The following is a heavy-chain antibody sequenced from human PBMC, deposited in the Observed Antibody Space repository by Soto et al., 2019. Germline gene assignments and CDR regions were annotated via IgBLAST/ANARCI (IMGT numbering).Heavy chain of an antibody. CDR1: EVSLSGYA. CDR3: AKMGVLVTAAMKDYYYYYGMDV. J-gene: IGHJ6*02. CDR2: IWYDGSNT. D-gene: IGHD2-2*01. V-gene: IGHV3-33*06. Sequence: PGGSMRLSCAAGEVSLSGYAMHWVRKATGKGPEWVATIWYDGSNTYYADSVKGRFTISRDNSKNTLYLQMNSLRAEDTAVYYCAKMGVLVTAAMKDYYYYYGMDVWGQGTTVTVSS.